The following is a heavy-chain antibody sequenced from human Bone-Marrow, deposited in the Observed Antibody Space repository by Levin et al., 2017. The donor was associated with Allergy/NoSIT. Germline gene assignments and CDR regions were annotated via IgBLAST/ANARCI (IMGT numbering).Heavy chain of an antibody. D-gene: IGHD6-19*01. CDR1: GFTFTSYA. CDR3: ARVKTGGGWAAMDF. CDR2: ISASGGNT. V-gene: IGHV3-23*01. J-gene: IGHJ4*02. Sequence: GESLKISCAASGFTFTSYAMTWVRQAPGKGLEWVSAISASGGNTYFADSLKGRISISRDDSQNTVSLQMNSLRADDTAIYYCARVKTGGGWAAMDFWGQGTLVTVSS.